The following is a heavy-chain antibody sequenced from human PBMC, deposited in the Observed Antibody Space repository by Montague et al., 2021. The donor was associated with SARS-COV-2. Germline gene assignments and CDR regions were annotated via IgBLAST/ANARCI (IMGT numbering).Heavy chain of an antibody. CDR1: GDSVSSNSAA. V-gene: IGHV6-1*01. Sequence: CAISGDSVSSNSAAWNWIRQSPSRGLEWLGRTYYRSKWYNDYAVXLKXRITINPDTSKNQFSLQLDSVTAEDTAVYYRARELRRIIMIVDIRGFDYWGQGTLVTVSS. D-gene: IGHD3-22*01. CDR3: ARELRRIIMIVDIRGFDY. CDR2: TYYRSKWYN. J-gene: IGHJ4*02.